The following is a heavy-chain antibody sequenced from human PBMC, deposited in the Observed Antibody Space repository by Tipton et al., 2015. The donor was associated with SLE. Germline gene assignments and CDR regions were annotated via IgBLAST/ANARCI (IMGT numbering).Heavy chain of an antibody. J-gene: IGHJ5*02. CDR1: GGTLSSYT. D-gene: IGHD2-2*01. Sequence: QSGAEVKKPGSSVKVSCQASGGTLSSYTISWVRQAPGQGLEWMGRIIPSLGIPKYSQKFQGRVTMTTDTSTSTAYMELRSLRSDDTAVYYCARRVPGASSLRWLDPWGQGTLVTVSS. V-gene: IGHV1-69*02. CDR2: IIPSLGIP. CDR3: ARRVPGASSLRWLDP.